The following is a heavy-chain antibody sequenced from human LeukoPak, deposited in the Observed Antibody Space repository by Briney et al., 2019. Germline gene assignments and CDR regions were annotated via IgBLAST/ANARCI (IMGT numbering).Heavy chain of an antibody. CDR2: IDWDDDK. CDR1: GFSLSTSGMC. V-gene: IGHV2-70*11. D-gene: IGHD3-22*01. CDR3: ARGNYYDSSGYLAYFDY. J-gene: IGHJ4*02. Sequence: SGPTLVNPTQTLTLTCTFSGFSLSTSGMCVSWIRQPPGKALEWLARIDWDDDKYYSTSLKTRPTISKDTSKNQVVLTMTNMDPVDTATYYCARGNYYDSSGYLAYFDYWGQGTLVTVSS.